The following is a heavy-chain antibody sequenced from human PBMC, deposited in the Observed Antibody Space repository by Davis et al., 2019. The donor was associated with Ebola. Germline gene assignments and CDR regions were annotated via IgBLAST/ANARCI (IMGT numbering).Heavy chain of an antibody. CDR1: GFTFSNYA. CDR2: ISGSGATT. Sequence: GGSLRLSCAASGFTFSNYAMSWVRQAPGKGLEWVSGISGSGATTYYADSVKGRFTISRDNSKNTLYLQMNSLRAEDTAVYYCAKDVILGYSSSGGMDVWGQGTTVTVSS. V-gene: IGHV3-23*01. D-gene: IGHD6-6*01. CDR3: AKDVILGYSSSGGMDV. J-gene: IGHJ6*02.